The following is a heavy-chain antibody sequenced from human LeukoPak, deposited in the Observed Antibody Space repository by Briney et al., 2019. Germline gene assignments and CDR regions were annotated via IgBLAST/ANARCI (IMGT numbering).Heavy chain of an antibody. D-gene: IGHD3-16*01. J-gene: IGHJ4*02. V-gene: IGHV1-18*01. CDR2: ISAYNGDT. CDR3: ARDRGAGGGVFDY. CDR1: GYTFFSYG. Sequence: ASVKVSCKASGYTFFSYGITWVRQAPGQGLERMGWISAYNGDTKYAQKLQGRVTMTTDTSTNTAYMELRSLTSDDTAVFYCARDRGAGGGVFDYWGQGTQVTVSS.